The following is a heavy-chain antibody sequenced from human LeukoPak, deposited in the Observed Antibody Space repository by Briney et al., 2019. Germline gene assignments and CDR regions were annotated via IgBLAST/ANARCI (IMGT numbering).Heavy chain of an antibody. V-gene: IGHV3-48*01. D-gene: IGHD1-7*01. Sequence: GGSLRLSCVGSGFIFSSYSMNWVRQAPGKGLEWISYISSSSGTIYYADSVKGRFTISRDNAKNSLYLQMNSLRAEDTAVYYCAKDLVAAKLELNWFDPWGQGTLVTVSS. J-gene: IGHJ5*02. CDR3: AKDLVAAKLELNWFDP. CDR1: GFIFSSYS. CDR2: ISSSSGTI.